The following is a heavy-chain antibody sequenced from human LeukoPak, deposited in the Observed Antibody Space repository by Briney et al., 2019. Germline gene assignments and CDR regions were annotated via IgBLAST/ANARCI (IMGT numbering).Heavy chain of an antibody. CDR3: ARDGYTFGGVKTRFDF. D-gene: IGHD3-16*01. V-gene: IGHV1-18*01. Sequence: ASVKVSFKASGYTFTNYGISWVRQAPGQGLEWMGLISAYNGDTKYAQNFQGRVTMTTDTSTSTAYMELRSLRSDDTAVYYCARDGYTFGGVKTRFDFWGQGTLVTVSS. J-gene: IGHJ4*02. CDR1: GYTFTNYG. CDR2: ISAYNGDT.